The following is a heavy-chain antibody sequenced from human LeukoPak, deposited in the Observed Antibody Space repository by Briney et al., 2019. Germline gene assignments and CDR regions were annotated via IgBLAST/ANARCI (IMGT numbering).Heavy chain of an antibody. J-gene: IGHJ4*02. V-gene: IGHV3-74*01. CDR3: ARELVTTQGGTFDY. D-gene: IGHD4-11*01. Sequence: GGSLILSCAASGFTFSSYWIHWVRQVPGKGLVWVSRINSDGSSTRYADSVKGRFTISRDNAKNTLYLQMNSLRAEDTAVYYCARELVTTQGGTFDYWGQGTLVTVSS. CDR1: GFTFSSYW. CDR2: INSDGSST.